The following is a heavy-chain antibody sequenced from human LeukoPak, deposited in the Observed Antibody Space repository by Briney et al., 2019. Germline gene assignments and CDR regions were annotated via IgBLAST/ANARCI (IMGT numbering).Heavy chain of an antibody. J-gene: IGHJ4*02. CDR3: AKDERQTAAVGPFDY. V-gene: IGHV3-30*18. Sequence: PGGSLRLSCAASGFTFSSYGMHWVRQAPGKGLEWVAVISYDGSNKYYADSVKGRFTISRDNSKNTLYLQMNSLRAEDTAVYYCAKDERQTAAVGPFDYWGQGTLVTVSS. CDR2: ISYDGSNK. CDR1: GFTFSSYG. D-gene: IGHD6-13*01.